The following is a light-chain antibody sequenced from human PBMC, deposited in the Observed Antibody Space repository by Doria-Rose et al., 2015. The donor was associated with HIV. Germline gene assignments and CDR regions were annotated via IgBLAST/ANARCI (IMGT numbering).Light chain of an antibody. J-gene: IGKJ5*01. V-gene: IGKV3-20*01. CDR1: QRVKSSY. CDR2: DAS. CDR3: QQYGTSRST. Sequence: TQSPGTLSLSPGERATLSCRASQRVKSSYLAWYQQKPGQAPRLLIYDASTRATGIPDRFSGSGSGTDLPLTISRLEPEDVAVYYCQQYGTSRSTFGQGARLEIK.